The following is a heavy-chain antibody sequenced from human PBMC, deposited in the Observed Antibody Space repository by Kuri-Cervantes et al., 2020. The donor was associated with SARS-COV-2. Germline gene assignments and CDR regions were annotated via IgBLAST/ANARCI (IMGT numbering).Heavy chain of an antibody. CDR1: GFTFDDYA. V-gene: IGHV3-9*01. D-gene: IGHD3-22*01. CDR2: ISWNSGSI. CDR3: ALGYWGSGYPRYYYYMDV. J-gene: IGHJ6*03. Sequence: GGSLRLSCAASGFTFDDYAMHWARQAPGKGLEWVSGISWNSGSIGYADSVKGRFTISRDNAKNSLYLQMNSLRAEDTAVYYCALGYWGSGYPRYYYYMDVWGKGTTVTVSS.